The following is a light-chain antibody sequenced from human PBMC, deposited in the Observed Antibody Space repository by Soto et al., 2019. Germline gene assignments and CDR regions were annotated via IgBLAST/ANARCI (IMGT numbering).Light chain of an antibody. Sequence: DIQMTQSPSTLSATAGDRVTITCRASQSISSWLAWYQHKPGKAPKLLIYDASNLDSGVPSRFSGSGSGTEFSLTISNLQPDDCATYYCQQYENYWTVGQGTRVEIK. CDR2: DAS. V-gene: IGKV1-5*01. CDR3: QQYENYWT. J-gene: IGKJ1*01. CDR1: QSISSW.